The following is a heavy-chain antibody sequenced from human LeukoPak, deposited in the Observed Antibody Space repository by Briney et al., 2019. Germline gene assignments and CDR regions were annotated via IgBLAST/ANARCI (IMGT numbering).Heavy chain of an antibody. D-gene: IGHD3-22*01. CDR3: ARGCYDTSGNSSPFDY. J-gene: IGHJ4*02. Sequence: SETLSLTCTVSGGSISSGGYYWSWIRQHPGKGLEWIGYIYYSGSTYYNPSLKSRVTISVDTSKNQFSLKLSSMTAADTAVYYCARGCYDTSGNSSPFDYWGQGTLVTVSS. V-gene: IGHV4-31*03. CDR2: IYYSGST. CDR1: GGSISSGGYY.